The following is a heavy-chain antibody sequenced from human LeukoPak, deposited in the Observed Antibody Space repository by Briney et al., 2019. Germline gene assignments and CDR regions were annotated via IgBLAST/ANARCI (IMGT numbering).Heavy chain of an antibody. V-gene: IGHV4-59*01. J-gene: IGHJ4*02. CDR3: ARGLTLIPYYFDY. D-gene: IGHD2-8*01. CDR2: IYYSGST. CDR1: GGSISSYY. Sequence: SETLSLTCTVSGGSISSYYWSWIRQPPGKGLEWIGYIYYSGSTNYNPSLKSRVTISVDTSKNQFSLKLSSVTAADTAVYYCARGLTLIPYYFDYWGQGTLATVSS.